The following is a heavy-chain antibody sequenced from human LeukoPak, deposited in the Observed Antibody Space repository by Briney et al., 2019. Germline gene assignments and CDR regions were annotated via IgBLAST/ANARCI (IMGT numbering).Heavy chain of an antibody. D-gene: IGHD3-22*01. Sequence: ASVKVSCKASGYTFTSYDINWVRQATGQGLEWMGWMNPNSGNTGYAQKFQGRVTITRNTSISTAYMELSSLRSEDTAVYYCERGSVWLVYYYYMDVWGKGTTVTVSS. J-gene: IGHJ6*03. CDR2: MNPNSGNT. V-gene: IGHV1-8*03. CDR1: GYTFTSYD. CDR3: ERGSVWLVYYYYMDV.